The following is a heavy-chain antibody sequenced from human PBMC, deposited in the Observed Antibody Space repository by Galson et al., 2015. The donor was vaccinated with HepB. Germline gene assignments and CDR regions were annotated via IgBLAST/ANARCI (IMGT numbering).Heavy chain of an antibody. CDR2: IKSKPDGGTT. CDR3: TTYGYSRSWTLDY. Sequence: SLRLSCAASGFTFSNYWMHWVSQGPGKGLEWVGRIKSKPDGGTTDYAAPVKGRFTISRDDSKNTLYLQMNSLKTEDKDVYYCTTYGYSRSWTLDYWGQGTLVTVSS. D-gene: IGHD6-13*01. J-gene: IGHJ4*02. V-gene: IGHV3-15*01. CDR1: GFTFSNYW.